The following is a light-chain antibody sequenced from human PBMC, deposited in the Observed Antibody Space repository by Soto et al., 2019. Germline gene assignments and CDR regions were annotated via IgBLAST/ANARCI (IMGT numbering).Light chain of an antibody. Sequence: VVTQPPSASGTPGQGVSISCSGSNSNIGKHTVNWYQQVPGTAPKLLIYSTNQRPSGVPDRFSGSKSGTSASLTIRGLQSEDEADYHCSSWDDSLSGVVFGGGTKLTVL. CDR3: SSWDDSLSGVV. J-gene: IGLJ2*01. CDR2: STN. V-gene: IGLV1-44*01. CDR1: NSNIGKHT.